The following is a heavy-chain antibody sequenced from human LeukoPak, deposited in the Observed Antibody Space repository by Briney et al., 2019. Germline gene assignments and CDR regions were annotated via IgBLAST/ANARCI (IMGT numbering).Heavy chain of an antibody. Sequence: GGSLRLSCAASGFTFSSYSMNWVRQAPGKGLEWVSAISGSGGSTYYADSVKGRFTISRDNSKNTLYLQMNSLRAEDTAVYYCAKDKTQWLVRGGFDYWGQGTLVTVSS. V-gene: IGHV3-23*01. J-gene: IGHJ4*02. D-gene: IGHD6-19*01. CDR1: GFTFSSYS. CDR2: ISGSGGST. CDR3: AKDKTQWLVRGGFDY.